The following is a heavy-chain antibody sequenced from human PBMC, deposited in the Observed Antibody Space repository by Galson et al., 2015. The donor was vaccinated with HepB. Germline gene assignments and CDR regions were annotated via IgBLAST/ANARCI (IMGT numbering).Heavy chain of an antibody. Sequence: SLRLSCAASGFTVSSNYMNWVRQAPGKGLEWVSVIYSGGNTYYADSVNGRFTISRDNSKNTLYLQMNGLRAEDTAVYYCAREGPNYYGSGWFDPWGQGTLV. J-gene: IGHJ5*02. CDR3: AREGPNYYGSGWFDP. CDR2: IYSGGNT. CDR1: GFTVSSNY. V-gene: IGHV3-66*01. D-gene: IGHD3-10*01.